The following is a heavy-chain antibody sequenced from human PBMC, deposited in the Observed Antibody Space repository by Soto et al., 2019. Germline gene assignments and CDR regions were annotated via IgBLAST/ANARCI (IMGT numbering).Heavy chain of an antibody. J-gene: IGHJ1*01. CDR3: AKEDNYYDSSGYYLEYFHH. Sequence: EVQLLESGGGLVQPGGSLRLSCAASGFTFSSYAMPWVRQAPGKGLEWVSIISGSGGTTYYADSVEGRFTISRDNSKNTLYLQMNSLRADDTAVYYCAKEDNYYDSSGYYLEYFHHWGQGTLVTVSS. CDR1: GFTFSSYA. V-gene: IGHV3-23*01. CDR2: ISGSGGTT. D-gene: IGHD3-22*01.